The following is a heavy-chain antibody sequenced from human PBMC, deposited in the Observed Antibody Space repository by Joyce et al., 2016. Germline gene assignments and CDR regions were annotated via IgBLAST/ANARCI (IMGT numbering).Heavy chain of an antibody. CDR3: AKVAEGSAVYFYYMDV. CDR2: ISGSGGSN. V-gene: IGHV3-23*01. D-gene: IGHD6-6*01. Sequence: EVQLLESGGGLVQPAGSLRLSCAASGFTFSSYAMSWVRQAPGKGLGWVSVISGSGGSNYDADSVKGRFTFSRDNSKNTLYLQMNSLRAEDTAVYYCAKVAEGSAVYFYYMDVWGKGTTVTVSS. J-gene: IGHJ6*03. CDR1: GFTFSSYA.